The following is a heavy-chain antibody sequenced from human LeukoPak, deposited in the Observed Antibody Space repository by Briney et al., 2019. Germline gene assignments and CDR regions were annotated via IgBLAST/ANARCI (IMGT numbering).Heavy chain of an antibody. CDR1: GYTFTSYY. V-gene: IGHV1-46*01. CDR2: INPSGGST. CDR3: AREGASRTFDY. Sequence: ASVKVSCKASGYTFTSYYMHWVRQAPGQGLEWMGIINPSGGSTNYAQKLQGRVTMTRDTSTSTVYMGLSSLRSEDTAVYYCAREGASRTFDYWGQGTLVTVSS. J-gene: IGHJ4*02.